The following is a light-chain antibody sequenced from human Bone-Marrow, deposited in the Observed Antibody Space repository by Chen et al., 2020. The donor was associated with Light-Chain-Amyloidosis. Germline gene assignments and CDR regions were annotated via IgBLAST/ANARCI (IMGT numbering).Light chain of an antibody. J-gene: IGKJ2*01. Sequence: DIQMTQSPSSLSASVGDRVTITCQASQDISSSLNWYQQKQGEAPKLLIYDTSILETGVPSRFRGSGSGTHFTFTINSLQSEDFATYYCQQCDNIPYTFGQGTKLEIK. CDR1: QDISSS. V-gene: IGKV1-33*01. CDR3: QQCDNIPYT. CDR2: DTS.